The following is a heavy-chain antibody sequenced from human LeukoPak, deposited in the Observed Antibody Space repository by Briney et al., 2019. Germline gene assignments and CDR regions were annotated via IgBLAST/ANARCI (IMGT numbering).Heavy chain of an antibody. V-gene: IGHV3-9*01. Sequence: GGSLRLSYAASGITFDDYAMYWVRQAPGKGLEWVSGVNWKAGNIGYADSVKDRFTTFRDYAKTSLYMQMNSLTTEDTALYYCTIRRFSGYDAAFDVWGQGTMVTVSS. J-gene: IGHJ3*01. D-gene: IGHD5-12*01. CDR2: VNWKAGNI. CDR3: TIRRFSGYDAAFDV. CDR1: GITFDDYA.